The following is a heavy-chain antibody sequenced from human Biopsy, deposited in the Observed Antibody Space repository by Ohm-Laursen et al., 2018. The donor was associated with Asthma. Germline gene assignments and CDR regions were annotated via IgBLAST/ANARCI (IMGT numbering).Heavy chain of an antibody. CDR3: ARCQVGYSSGWSLLLKKIYYPGMDV. Sequence: ASVKVSCKAPGGTFRNFAISWVRQAPGQGLEWLGGIMPVFGTTNYAQKFQGRVTITADESTSTAYMEVTSLRSEDTAIYYCARCQVGYSSGWSLLLKKIYYPGMDVWGQGTAVTVSS. CDR2: IMPVFGTT. J-gene: IGHJ6*02. CDR1: GGTFRNFA. V-gene: IGHV1-69*13. D-gene: IGHD6-19*01.